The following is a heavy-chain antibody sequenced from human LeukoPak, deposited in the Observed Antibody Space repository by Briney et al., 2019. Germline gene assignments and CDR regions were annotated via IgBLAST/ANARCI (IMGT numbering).Heavy chain of an antibody. J-gene: IGHJ4*02. V-gene: IGHV4-30-2*01. CDR3: ARGRGWFGAGGEY. D-gene: IGHD3-10*01. CDR1: GGSISNGGYY. Sequence: PSETLSLTCTVSGGSISNGGYYWSWIRQPPGEGLQWIGCIYQNGSAYHNPSLKSRVTISIDRSKNQFYLKVPSVTAADTAMYYCARGRGWFGAGGEYWGRGTLITVSS. CDR2: IYQNGSA.